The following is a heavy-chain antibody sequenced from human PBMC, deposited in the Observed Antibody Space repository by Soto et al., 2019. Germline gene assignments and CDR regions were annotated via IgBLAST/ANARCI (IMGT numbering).Heavy chain of an antibody. CDR3: AKNSNYQIGWFDP. CDR1: GFTFSSYA. V-gene: IGHV3-23*01. Sequence: EVQLLESGGGLVQPGGSLRLSCAASGFTFSSYAMSWVRQAPGKGLEWVSAISGSGGSTYYADSVKGRFTISRDNSKNPLYLQINSLRAEDTAVYYCAKNSNYQIGWFDPWGQGTLVTVSS. D-gene: IGHD4-4*01. CDR2: ISGSGGST. J-gene: IGHJ5*02.